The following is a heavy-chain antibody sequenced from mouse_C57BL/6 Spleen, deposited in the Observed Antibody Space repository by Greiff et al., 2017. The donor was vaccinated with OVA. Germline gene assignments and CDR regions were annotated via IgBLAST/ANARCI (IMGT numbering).Heavy chain of an antibody. J-gene: IGHJ4*01. CDR1: GYTFTSYW. V-gene: IGHV1-50*01. Sequence: QVQLQHSGAELVKPGASVKLSCKASGYTFTSYWMQWVKQRPGQGLEWIGEIDPSDSYTNYNQKFKGKATLTVDTSSSTAYMQLSSLTSEDSAVYYCARGLRHYYAMDYWGQGTSVTVSS. CDR2: IDPSDSYT. D-gene: IGHD1-2*01. CDR3: ARGLRHYYAMDY.